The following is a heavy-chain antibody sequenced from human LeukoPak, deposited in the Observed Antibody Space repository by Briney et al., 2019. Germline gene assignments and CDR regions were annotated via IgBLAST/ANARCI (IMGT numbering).Heavy chain of an antibody. D-gene: IGHD3-9*01. V-gene: IGHV3-30-3*01. Sequence: GGSLILSCAASGFTFSSYAMHWVRQAPGKGLEWVAVISYDGSNKYYADSVKGRFTISRDNSKNTLYLQMNSLRAEDTAVYYCAREMGYDILTGSLGYWGQGTLVTVSS. CDR2: ISYDGSNK. CDR3: AREMGYDILTGSLGY. CDR1: GFTFSSYA. J-gene: IGHJ4*02.